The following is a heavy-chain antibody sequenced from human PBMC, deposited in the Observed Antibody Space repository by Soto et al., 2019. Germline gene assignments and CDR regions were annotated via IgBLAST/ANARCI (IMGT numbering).Heavy chain of an antibody. Sequence: SETLSLTCAVSGGSISGGGFSWSWIRQPPGKGLEWIGYILHTGGTQYNPSLRSRVSMSVDKSKNQFSLHLTSVTAADTAVYYCARLQFGEGFDYWGQGALVTVSS. CDR1: GGSISGGGFS. D-gene: IGHD3-10*01. J-gene: IGHJ4*02. V-gene: IGHV4-30-2*01. CDR2: ILHTGGT. CDR3: ARLQFGEGFDY.